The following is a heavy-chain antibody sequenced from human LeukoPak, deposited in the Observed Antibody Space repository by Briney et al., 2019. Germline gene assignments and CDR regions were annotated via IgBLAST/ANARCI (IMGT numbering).Heavy chain of an antibody. D-gene: IGHD6-19*01. J-gene: IGHJ6*03. V-gene: IGHV1-69*05. Sequence: ASVTVSCKASGGTFSRYAISWVRQAPGQGLEWMGGIIPIFGTANYAQKFQGRVTITTDESTSTAYMELSSLRSEDTAVYYCARWGRSSLHPAYYYYYMDVWGKGTTVTVSS. CDR2: IIPIFGTA. CDR3: ARWGRSSLHPAYYYYYMDV. CDR1: GGTFSRYA.